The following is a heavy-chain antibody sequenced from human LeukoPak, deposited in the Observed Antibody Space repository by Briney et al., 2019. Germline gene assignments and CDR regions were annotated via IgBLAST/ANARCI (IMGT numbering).Heavy chain of an antibody. CDR2: LYHGGNT. D-gene: IGHD2-8*01. Sequence: SETLSLTCAVSCYSISSGNYWGCIRQPPGKGVEGIGSLYHGGNTYYNPSLKSRGTMSVDTSKNQFSLQLSSVTAADTSVYYCASEKNGPPADYWGQGTLVTLSS. CDR1: CYSISSGNY. J-gene: IGHJ4*02. CDR3: ASEKNGPPADY. V-gene: IGHV4-38-2*01.